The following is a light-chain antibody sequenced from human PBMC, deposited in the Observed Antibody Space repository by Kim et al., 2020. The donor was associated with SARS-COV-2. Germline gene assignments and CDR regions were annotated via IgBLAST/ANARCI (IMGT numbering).Light chain of an antibody. Sequence: EIVMTQSPVTLSDYVGERVTLSCRTSQSVGSNLAWYQQKPGQAPRLLIYGAYTRATGVPARFSGSGSGTEFSLSISSLQSEDFAVYYCQQHEGWPLTFGQGTRLEIK. CDR2: GAY. V-gene: IGKV3-15*01. CDR1: QSVGSN. CDR3: QQHEGWPLT. J-gene: IGKJ5*01.